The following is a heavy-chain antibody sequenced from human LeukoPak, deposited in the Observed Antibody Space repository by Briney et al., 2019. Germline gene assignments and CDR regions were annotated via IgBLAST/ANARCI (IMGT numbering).Heavy chain of an antibody. CDR2: IYYSGST. CDR1: GGSISSYY. V-gene: IGHV4-59*01. Sequence: SETLSLTCTVSGGSISSYYWSWVRQPPGKGLEWIGYIYYSGSTNYNPSLKSRVTISVDTSKNQFSLKLSSVTAADTAVYYCARVPNHYDSSGYPSTLFDYWGQGTPVTVSS. J-gene: IGHJ4*02. D-gene: IGHD3-22*01. CDR3: ARVPNHYDSSGYPSTLFDY.